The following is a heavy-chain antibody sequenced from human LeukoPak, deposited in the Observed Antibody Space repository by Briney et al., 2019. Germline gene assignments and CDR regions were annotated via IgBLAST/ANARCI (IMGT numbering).Heavy chain of an antibody. J-gene: IGHJ4*02. D-gene: IGHD5-18*01. CDR1: GFAVSSNY. CDR2: IYSGGST. Sequence: PGGSLRLSCAASGFAVSSNYMNWVRQAPEKGLQWVSVIYSGGSTKYADSMKGRFTISRDNSKNTLYLQMNSLRAEDTAVYYCIYGYTLDFWGQGTLVTVSS. CDR3: IYGYTLDF. V-gene: IGHV3-53*01.